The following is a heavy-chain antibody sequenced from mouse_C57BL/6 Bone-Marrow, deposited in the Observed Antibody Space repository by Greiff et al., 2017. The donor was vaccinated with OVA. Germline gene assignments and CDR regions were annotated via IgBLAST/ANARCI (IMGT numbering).Heavy chain of an antibody. D-gene: IGHD1-1*01. CDR3: ASGGYYYGSSWGFAY. CDR2: INPNNGGT. V-gene: IGHV1-26*01. CDR1: GYTFTDYY. J-gene: IGHJ3*01. Sequence: VQLQQSGPELVKPGASVKISCKASGYTFTDYYMNWVKQSHGKSLEWIGDINPNNGGTSYNQKFKGKATLTVDKSSSTAYMELRSLTSEDSAVYYCASGGYYYGSSWGFAYWGQGTLVTVSA.